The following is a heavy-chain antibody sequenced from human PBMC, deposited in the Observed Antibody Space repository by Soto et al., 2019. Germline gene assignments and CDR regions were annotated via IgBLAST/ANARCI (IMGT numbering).Heavy chain of an antibody. J-gene: IGHJ3*01. Sequence: GESLKISCKGSGYSFTSYWIAWVRQMPGKGLEWMGIIYPGDSDIRYSPSFHGHFTISVDKSITTAYLQWSSLKAADTAMYYCVRSEDDWEYNSRMDDFEVWGQGTRVTVSS. V-gene: IGHV5-51*01. D-gene: IGHD3-9*01. CDR2: IYPGDSDI. CDR3: VRSEDDWEYNSRMDDFEV. CDR1: GYSFTSYW.